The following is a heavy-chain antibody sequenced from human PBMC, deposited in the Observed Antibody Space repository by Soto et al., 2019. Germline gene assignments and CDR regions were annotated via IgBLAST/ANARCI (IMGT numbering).Heavy chain of an antibody. J-gene: IGHJ5*02. Sequence: ASVKVSCKASGYAFTSYYMHWVRQAPGQGLEWMEIINPSGGSTSYAQKFQGRVTMTRDTSTSTVYMELSSLGSEDTAVYYCARDNGSSGYPSNWLDPWGQGTLVTVSS. V-gene: IGHV1-46*01. CDR1: GYAFTSYY. CDR3: ARDNGSSGYPSNWLDP. CDR2: INPSGGST. D-gene: IGHD3-22*01.